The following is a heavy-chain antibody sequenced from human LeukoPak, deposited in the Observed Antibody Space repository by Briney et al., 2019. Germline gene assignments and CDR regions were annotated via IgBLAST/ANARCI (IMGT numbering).Heavy chain of an antibody. D-gene: IGHD4-11*01. Sequence: PGGSLRLSCAASGFSFSFYWMHWVRQAPGKGLVWVSRINSDGSSTSYADSVKGRFTISRDSAKDTLYLQMNSLRAEDTAVYYCAREDYRMVDYWGQGTLVTVSS. CDR1: GFSFSFYW. J-gene: IGHJ4*02. CDR3: AREDYRMVDY. CDR2: INSDGSST. V-gene: IGHV3-74*01.